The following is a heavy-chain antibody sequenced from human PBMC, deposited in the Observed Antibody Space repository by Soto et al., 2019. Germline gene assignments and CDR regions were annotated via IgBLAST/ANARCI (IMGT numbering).Heavy chain of an antibody. CDR1: GGSVSSGSYY. V-gene: IGHV4-61*01. D-gene: IGHD2-21*02. CDR3: ARALRAYGGGDCYSAYFDH. J-gene: IGHJ4*02. Sequence: QVQLQESGPGLVKPSETLSLTCTVSGGSVSSGSYYWSWIRQPPGKGLEWIGYIYYSGSTNYNTPLRSRVTISVDTSKNQCSLKLSSVAAADTAVYYCARALRAYGGGDCYSAYFDHSGEGTMVTVSS. CDR2: IYYSGST.